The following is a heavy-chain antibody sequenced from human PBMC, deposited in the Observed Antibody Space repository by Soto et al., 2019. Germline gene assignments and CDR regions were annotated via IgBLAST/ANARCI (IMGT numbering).Heavy chain of an antibody. CDR2: VYNSGST. CDR1: GGSISSYY. Sequence: QVQLQESGPGLLKSSETLSLTCTVSGGSISSYYWSWIRQPPGKGLEWIGYVYNSGSTNYDPSLKSRVTISIDTSKNQLSLKLTSLSATDTAVYYCARGGPSSKWRDPWGQGTLVTVSS. J-gene: IGHJ5*02. CDR3: ARGGPSSKWRDP. D-gene: IGHD5-12*01. V-gene: IGHV4-59*01.